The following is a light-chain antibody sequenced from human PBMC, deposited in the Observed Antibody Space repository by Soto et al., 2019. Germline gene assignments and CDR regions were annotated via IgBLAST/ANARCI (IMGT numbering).Light chain of an antibody. CDR2: GTS. V-gene: IGKV3-20*01. CDR1: QTIGSTY. Sequence: EIALTQAPGTLSLSPGETATLSCRASQTIGSTYLAWYQHKPGQAPRLLIFGTSSRATGIPDRFSGSGSGTDFTLTISRLEPEDFAVYYCQQYASSPLLTFGGGTRVEIK. CDR3: QQYASSPLLT. J-gene: IGKJ4*01.